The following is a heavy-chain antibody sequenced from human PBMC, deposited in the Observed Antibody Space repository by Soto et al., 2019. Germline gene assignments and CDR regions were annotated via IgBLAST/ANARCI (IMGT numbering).Heavy chain of an antibody. J-gene: IGHJ4*02. D-gene: IGHD1-26*01. Sequence: SETLSLTCAVSGGSISSGGYSWSWIRQTPGKGLQWIGQINHSGSANYNPSLKSRVTISVHTSNSQFSLELSSVTAADTAVYYCARGLITGSQYSGGWHYFDSWRQGTQFTVS. CDR2: INHSGSA. V-gene: IGHV4-34*01. CDR1: GGSISSGGYS. CDR3: ARGLITGSQYSGGWHYFDS.